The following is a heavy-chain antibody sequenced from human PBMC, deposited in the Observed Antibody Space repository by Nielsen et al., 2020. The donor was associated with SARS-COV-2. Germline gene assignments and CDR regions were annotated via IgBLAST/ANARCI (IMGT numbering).Heavy chain of an antibody. CDR1: GYTFTSYG. D-gene: IGHD1-20*01. J-gene: IGHJ6*03. Sequence: ASVKVSCKASGYTFTSYGISWVRQAPGQGLEWMGWISAYNGNTNYAQKFQGRVTMTRDTSTSTVYMELSSLRSEDTAVYYCARWVTGQNYYYYMDVWGKGTTVTVSS. CDR3: ARWVTGQNYYYYMDV. V-gene: IGHV1-18*04. CDR2: ISAYNGNT.